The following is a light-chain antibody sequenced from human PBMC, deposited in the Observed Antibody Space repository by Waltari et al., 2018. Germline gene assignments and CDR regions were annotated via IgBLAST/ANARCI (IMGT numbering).Light chain of an antibody. CDR2: GAS. V-gene: IGKV3-20*01. CDR1: QSIGRY. CDR3: QNHERLPAV. J-gene: IGKJ1*01. Sequence: IVLTQSPGTLSLSPWERATLSCRASQSIGRYLVWYQQKPGQAPRLLIYGASSRAAGIPDRFSGSGSGTDFSLTISRLEPEDFAVYYCQNHERLPAVFGQGTKVEIK.